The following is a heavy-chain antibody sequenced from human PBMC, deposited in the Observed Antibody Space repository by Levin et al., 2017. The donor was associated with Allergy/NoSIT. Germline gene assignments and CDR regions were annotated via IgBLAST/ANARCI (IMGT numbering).Heavy chain of an antibody. CDR2: IYTSGST. CDR1: GGSISSYY. D-gene: IGHD3-22*01. Sequence: PSETLSLTCTVSGGSISSYYWSWIRQPAGKGLEWIGRIYTSGSTNYNPSLESRVTMSVDTSKNQFSLKLSSVTAADTAVYYCARGKRGSGLYYFDYWGQGTLVTVSS. J-gene: IGHJ4*02. V-gene: IGHV4-4*07. CDR3: ARGKRGSGLYYFDY.